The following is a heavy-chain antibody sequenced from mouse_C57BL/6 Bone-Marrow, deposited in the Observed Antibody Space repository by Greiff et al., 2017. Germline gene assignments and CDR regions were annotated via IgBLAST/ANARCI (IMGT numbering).Heavy chain of an antibody. D-gene: IGHD2-3*01. CDR3: ARFDGLMDY. CDR2: IDPSDSYT. Sequence: QVQLQQPGAELVRPGTSVKLSCKASGYTFTSYWMHWVKQRPGQGLEWIGVIDPSDSYTTYNRKFKGKATVTVDTSSSTAYMQLSSLTSEDSAVYDCARFDGLMDYWGQGTSVTVSS. J-gene: IGHJ4*01. V-gene: IGHV1-59*01. CDR1: GYTFTSYW.